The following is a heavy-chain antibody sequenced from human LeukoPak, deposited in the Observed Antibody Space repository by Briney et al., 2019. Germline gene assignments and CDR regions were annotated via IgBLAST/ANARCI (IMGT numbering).Heavy chain of an antibody. CDR1: GFTFSSYA. Sequence: GVSLRLSCAASGFTFSSYAMSWVRQAPGKGLEWVSAISGSGGSTYYADSVKGRFTISRDNSKNTLYLQMNSLRAEDTAVYYCAKDSYGSGSYLYSTSVYWGQGTLVTVSS. CDR2: ISGSGGST. CDR3: AKDSYGSGSYLYSTSVY. D-gene: IGHD3-10*01. V-gene: IGHV3-23*01. J-gene: IGHJ4*02.